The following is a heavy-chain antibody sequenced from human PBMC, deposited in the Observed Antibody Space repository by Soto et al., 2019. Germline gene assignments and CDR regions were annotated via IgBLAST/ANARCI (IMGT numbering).Heavy chain of an antibody. Sequence: SETLSLTCAVYGGSFSGYYWSWIRQPPGKGLEWIGEINHSGSTNYNPSLKSRVTISVDTSKNQFSLKLSSVTAADTAVYYCAGAMVRGVGKYWGQGTLVTVSS. CDR1: GGSFSGYY. CDR3: AGAMVRGVGKY. J-gene: IGHJ4*02. CDR2: INHSGST. D-gene: IGHD3-10*01. V-gene: IGHV4-34*01.